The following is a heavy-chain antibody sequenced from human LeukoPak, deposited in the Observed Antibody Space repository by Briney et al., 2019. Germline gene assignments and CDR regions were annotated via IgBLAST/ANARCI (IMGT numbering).Heavy chain of an antibody. CDR2: ISAYNGNT. J-gene: IGHJ4*02. V-gene: IGHV1-18*01. CDR3: ARGPPSSGWPWYYFDY. Sequence: ASVKVSCKASGYTFTSYGISWVRQAPGQGLEWMGWISAYNGNTNYAQKFQGRVTMTRDTSISTAYMELSRLRSDDTAVYYCARGPPSSGWPWYYFDYWGQGTLVTVSS. CDR1: GYTFTSYG. D-gene: IGHD6-19*01.